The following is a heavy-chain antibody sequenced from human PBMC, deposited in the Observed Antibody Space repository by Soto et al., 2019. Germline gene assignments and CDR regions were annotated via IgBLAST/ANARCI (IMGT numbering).Heavy chain of an antibody. CDR1: GYTFTSHT. CDR3: AREIRVAWRGAFDI. D-gene: IGHD2-21*01. CDR2: IDAGNGNT. V-gene: IGHV1-3*05. J-gene: IGHJ3*02. Sequence: QVQLVQSGAEEEKPGASVKVSCKASGYTFTSHTMHWVRQAPGQRLEWMGCIDAGNGNTKYSQQFQGRVTITRDTSASTMYMELSSLRSEDMAVYYSAREIRVAWRGAFDIWGPGTMVTVSS.